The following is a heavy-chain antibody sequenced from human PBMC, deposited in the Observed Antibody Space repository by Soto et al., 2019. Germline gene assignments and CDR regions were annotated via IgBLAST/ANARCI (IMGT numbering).Heavy chain of an antibody. Sequence: GGSLRLSCAASGFTFSSYNMNWVRQAPGKGLEWVSSISRDSTYMYYADSVRGRFTISRDNAKKSVFLQMDSLSGDDTAVYYSARDPYDFWSGPDYWGQGILVTVSS. V-gene: IGHV3-21*01. CDR2: ISRDSTYM. CDR1: GFTFSSYN. D-gene: IGHD3-3*01. CDR3: ARDPYDFWSGPDY. J-gene: IGHJ4*02.